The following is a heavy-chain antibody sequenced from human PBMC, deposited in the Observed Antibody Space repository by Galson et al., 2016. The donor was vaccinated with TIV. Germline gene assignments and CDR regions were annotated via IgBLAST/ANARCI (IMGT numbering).Heavy chain of an antibody. D-gene: IGHD4-11*01. CDR3: ARGDYPATVTTYYYYGMDV. V-gene: IGHV3-30-3*01. CDR2: ISYYGSDK. J-gene: IGHJ6*02. CDR1: GFAFSTYA. Sequence: SLRLSCAASGFAFSTYAMHWVRQAPGKGLEWVALISYYGSDKYYADSVKGRFTISRDNSKNTLYLQMNNLRAEDTAVCYCARGDYPATVTTYYYYGMDVWGQGTTVTVSS.